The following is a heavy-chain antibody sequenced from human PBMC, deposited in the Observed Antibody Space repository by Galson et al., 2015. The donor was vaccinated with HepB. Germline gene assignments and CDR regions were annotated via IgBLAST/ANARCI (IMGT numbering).Heavy chain of an antibody. J-gene: IGHJ6*02. V-gene: IGHV1-69*06. CDR2: IIPIFGTA. Sequence: SVKVSCKASGGTFSSYAISWVRQAPGQGLEWMGGIIPIFGTANYAQKFQGRVTITADKSTSTAYMELSSLRSEDTAVYYCASIYYDSSGPYGMDVWGQGTTVTVSS. D-gene: IGHD3-22*01. CDR3: ASIYYDSSGPYGMDV. CDR1: GGTFSSYA.